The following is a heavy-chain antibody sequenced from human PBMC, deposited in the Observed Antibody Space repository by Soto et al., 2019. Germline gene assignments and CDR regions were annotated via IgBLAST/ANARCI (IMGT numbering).Heavy chain of an antibody. CDR3: ARMQYYDFWSGFNPGHYYYYGMDV. CDR1: GYTFTSYA. Sequence: GASVKVSCKASGYTFTSYAISWVRQAPGQGLEWMGWISAYNGNTNYAQKLQGRVTMTTDTSTSTAYMELRSLRSDDTAVYYCARMQYYDFWSGFNPGHYYYYGMDVWGQGTTVTVSS. V-gene: IGHV1-18*01. CDR2: ISAYNGNT. J-gene: IGHJ6*01. D-gene: IGHD3-3*01.